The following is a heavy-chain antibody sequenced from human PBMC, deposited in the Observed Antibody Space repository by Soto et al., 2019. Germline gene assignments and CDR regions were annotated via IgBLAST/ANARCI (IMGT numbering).Heavy chain of an antibody. V-gene: IGHV4-34*01. Sequence: QVQLQQWGAGLLKPSETLSLSCAVYGGSFSGYYWSWIRQPPGKGLEWIGEINHSGSTNYNPSLNGRLTISVDTSKNQFSLRLSSVTAADTAVYYCASILRYLWGQGTLVTVSS. CDR3: ASILRYL. CDR2: INHSGST. CDR1: GGSFSGYY. D-gene: IGHD3-16*01. J-gene: IGHJ4*02.